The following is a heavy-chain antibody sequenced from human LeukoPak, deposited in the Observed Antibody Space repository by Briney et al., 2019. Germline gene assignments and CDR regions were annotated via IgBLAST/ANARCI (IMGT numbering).Heavy chain of an antibody. J-gene: IGHJ4*02. Sequence: GGSLRLSCAASGFTFSDYYMSWIRQAPGKGLEWVSYISSSSSYTNCADSVKGRFTISRDNAKNSLYLQMNSLRAEDTAVYYCARSWAGGHFDYWGQGTLVTVSS. V-gene: IGHV3-11*03. CDR2: ISSSSSYT. D-gene: IGHD2-15*01. CDR1: GFTFSDYY. CDR3: ARSWAGGHFDY.